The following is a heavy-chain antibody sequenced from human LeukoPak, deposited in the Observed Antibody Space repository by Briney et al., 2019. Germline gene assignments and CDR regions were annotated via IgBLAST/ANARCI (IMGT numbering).Heavy chain of an antibody. CDR3: ARGRDGYNSVFYYSGMDV. CDR1: GGSISSSNW. J-gene: IGHJ6*02. CDR2: VYNSGST. Sequence: SGTLSLTCAASGGSISSSNWRSWVRPPPGKGQEGMGEVYNSGSTNYNPSLKGRVTISVEKNKNKFSLKLSSVTAADTAVYYCARGRDGYNSVFYYSGMDVWGQGTTVTVSS. V-gene: IGHV4-4*02. D-gene: IGHD5-24*01.